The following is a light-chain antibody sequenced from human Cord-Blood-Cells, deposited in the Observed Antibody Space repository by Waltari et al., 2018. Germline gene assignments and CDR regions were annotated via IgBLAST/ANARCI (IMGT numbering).Light chain of an antibody. Sequence: QSALTQPASVSGSPGQSITISCTGTSSDVGGYNYVSWYQQHPGNSPKLMIYAVSKRPSGVSNRFSGSKSGNTASLTISGLQAEDEADYYCSSYTSSSTWVFGGGTKLTVL. J-gene: IGLJ3*02. V-gene: IGLV2-14*01. CDR1: SSDVGGYNY. CDR3: SSYTSSSTWV. CDR2: AVS.